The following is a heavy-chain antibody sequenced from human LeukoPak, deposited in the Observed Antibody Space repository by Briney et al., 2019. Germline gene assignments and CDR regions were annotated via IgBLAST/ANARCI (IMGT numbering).Heavy chain of an antibody. CDR3: ARDSDNWNYDF. CDR1: GFTFSSYA. CDR2: ISYDGSNK. J-gene: IGHJ4*02. V-gene: IGHV3-30*04. D-gene: IGHD1-7*01. Sequence: PGRSLRLSCAASGFTFSSYAMHWVRQAPGKGLEWVAIISYDGSNKDYADSAKGRFTISRDNSKNTLNLQMNSLRGEDTAVYYCARDSDNWNYDFWGQGTLVTVSS.